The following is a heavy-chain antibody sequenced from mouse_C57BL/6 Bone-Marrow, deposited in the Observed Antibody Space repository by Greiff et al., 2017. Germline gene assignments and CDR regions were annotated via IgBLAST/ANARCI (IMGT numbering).Heavy chain of an antibody. CDR3: DGYSYAMDY. V-gene: IGHV1-81*01. CDR2: IYPRSGNT. CDR1: GYTFTSYG. J-gene: IGHJ4*01. Sequence: VQRVESGAELARPGASVKLSCKASGYTFTSYGISWVKQRTGQGLEWIGEIYPRSGNTYYNEKFKGKATLTDDKSSSQAYMELRRLTSEDSAVYLCDGYSYAMDYWGQGTSVTVSA. D-gene: IGHD2-3*01.